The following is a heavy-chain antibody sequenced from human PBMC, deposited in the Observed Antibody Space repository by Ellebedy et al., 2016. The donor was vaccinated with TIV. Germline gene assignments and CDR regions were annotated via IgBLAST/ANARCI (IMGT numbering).Heavy chain of an antibody. CDR1: GFTFTDYY. CDR3: SRGDAVTMVREIIPFDY. CDR2: INVNTGPT. D-gene: IGHD3-10*01. Sequence: AASVKVSCKASGFTFTDYYLHWVRQAPRQGLEWVGRINVNTGPTNYAQNFQGWVTMTRDTSISTAYLELTTLKSDDTAVYYCSRGDAVTMVREIIPFDYWGQGTLVTVSS. V-gene: IGHV1-2*04. J-gene: IGHJ4*02.